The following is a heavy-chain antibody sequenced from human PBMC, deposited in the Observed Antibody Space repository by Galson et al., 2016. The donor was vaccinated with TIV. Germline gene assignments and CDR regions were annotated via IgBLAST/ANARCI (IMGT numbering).Heavy chain of an antibody. CDR3: ARHGQLAVPYYFDS. Sequence: SVKVSCKASGYSFGSYGISWVRQAPGQGLEWMGWISAYNGNTDYAHKLQGRVTMTTDTSTSTAYIELRSLRSDDTAVYYCARHGQLAVPYYFDSWGQGTLVTVSS. D-gene: IGHD6-6*01. J-gene: IGHJ4*02. CDR1: GYSFGSYG. CDR2: ISAYNGNT. V-gene: IGHV1-18*01.